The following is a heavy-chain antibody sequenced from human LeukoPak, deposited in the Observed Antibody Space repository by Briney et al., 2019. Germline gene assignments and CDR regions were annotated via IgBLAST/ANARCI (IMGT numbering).Heavy chain of an antibody. D-gene: IGHD3-16*01. Sequence: GGSLRLSCTVSGFTVSSNSMSWVRQAPGKGLEWVSFIYSAGSTHYSDSVKGRFSISIDNSKNTLYLQMNSLRAEDTAVYYCARRAGVYTHPYDYWGQGTLVTVSS. V-gene: IGHV3-53*01. CDR1: GFTVSSNS. CDR3: ARRAGVYTHPYDY. CDR2: IYSAGST. J-gene: IGHJ4*02.